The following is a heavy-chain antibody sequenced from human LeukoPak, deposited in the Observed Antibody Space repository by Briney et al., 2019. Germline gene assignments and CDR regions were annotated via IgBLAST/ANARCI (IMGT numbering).Heavy chain of an antibody. Sequence: SETLSLTCTVSGGSISSHYWSWIRQPPGKGLEWIGYIYYSGSTNYNPSLKSRVTISVDTSKNQFSLKLSSVTAADTAVYYCARAPLDIVVVPVYYMDVWGKGTTVTVSS. V-gene: IGHV4-59*11. D-gene: IGHD2-2*01. J-gene: IGHJ6*03. CDR1: GGSISSHY. CDR2: IYYSGST. CDR3: ARAPLDIVVVPVYYMDV.